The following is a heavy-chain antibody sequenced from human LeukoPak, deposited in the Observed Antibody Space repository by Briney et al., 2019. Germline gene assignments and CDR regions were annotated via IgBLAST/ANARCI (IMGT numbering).Heavy chain of an antibody. V-gene: IGHV1-69*05. CDR3: ARDHDDSSGYYYDWFDP. Sequence: SVKVSCKASGGTFSSYAISWVRQAPGQGLEWMGGIIPIFGAANYAQKFQGRVTITTDESTSTAYMELSSLRSEDTAVYYCARDHDDSSGYYYDWFDPWGQGTLVTVSS. D-gene: IGHD3-22*01. CDR2: IIPIFGAA. J-gene: IGHJ5*02. CDR1: GGTFSSYA.